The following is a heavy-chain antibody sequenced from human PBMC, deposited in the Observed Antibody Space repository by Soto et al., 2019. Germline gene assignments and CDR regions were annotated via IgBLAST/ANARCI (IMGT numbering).Heavy chain of an antibody. CDR1: GDSISSDKW. CDR3: ARGERQQQRHY. D-gene: IGHD6-13*01. CDR2: IHHSGNS. Sequence: SETLSLTCAVSGDSISSDKWWSWVRQPPGKGLEWIGEIHHSGNSNYNPSLKSRVIISVDKSKNQFSLKLSSVTDADTAVYYCARGERQQQRHYWGQGTLVTVS. J-gene: IGHJ4*02. V-gene: IGHV4-4*02.